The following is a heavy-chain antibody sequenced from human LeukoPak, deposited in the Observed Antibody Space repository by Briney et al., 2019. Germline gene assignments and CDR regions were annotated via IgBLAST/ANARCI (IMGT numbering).Heavy chain of an antibody. CDR1: GYTFTGYY. CDR2: INPNSGGT. J-gene: IGHJ6*03. V-gene: IGHV1-2*02. Sequence: ASVKVSCKASGYTFTGYYMHWVRQAPGQGLEWMGWINPNSGGTNYVQKFQGRVTMTRDTSISTAYMELSRLRSDDTAVYYCARAEDIVVVPAGIIRSDYYYYMDVWGKGTTVTVSS. D-gene: IGHD2-2*01. CDR3: ARAEDIVVVPAGIIRSDYYYYMDV.